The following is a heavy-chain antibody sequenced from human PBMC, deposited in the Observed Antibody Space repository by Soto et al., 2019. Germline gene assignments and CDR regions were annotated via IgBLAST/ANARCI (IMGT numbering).Heavy chain of an antibody. D-gene: IGHD6-13*01. J-gene: IGHJ4*02. CDR1: GYTFTSYG. Sequence: ASVKVSCKASGYTFTSYGISWVRQAPGQGLEWMGWISAYNGNTNYAQKLQGRVTMTTDTSTSTAYMELRSLRSDDTAVYYCEREGGPSSSGYPFYYWGKGTLVPVSS. CDR3: EREGGPSSSGYPFYY. CDR2: ISAYNGNT. V-gene: IGHV1-18*01.